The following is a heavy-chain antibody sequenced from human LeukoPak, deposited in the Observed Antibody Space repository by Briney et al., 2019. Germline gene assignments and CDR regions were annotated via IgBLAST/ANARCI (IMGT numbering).Heavy chain of an antibody. V-gene: IGHV3-48*01. D-gene: IGHD2-15*01. J-gene: IGHJ2*01. CDR3: ARSAGGYCSVASCPHWYFDL. Sequence: HPGRSLRLSCAASGFTFSSYAMHWVRQAPGKGLEWISYISNTGSTIYYADSVEGRFTISRDNAKNSLYLQMSSLRAEDTAVYYCARSAGGYCSVASCPHWYFDLWSRGTLVTVSS. CDR1: GFTFSSYA. CDR2: ISNTGSTI.